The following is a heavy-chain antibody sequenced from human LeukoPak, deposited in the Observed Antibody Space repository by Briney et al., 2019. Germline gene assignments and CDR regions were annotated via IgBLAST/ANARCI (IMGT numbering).Heavy chain of an antibody. CDR3: ARAPGELGFDY. D-gene: IGHD1-26*01. CDR2: IIPIFGTA. J-gene: IGHJ4*02. Sequence: SVKVSCKASGGTFSSYAISWVRQAPGQGLEWRGRIIPIFGTANYAQKFQGSVTITTDESTSTAYVELSSLRSEDTAVYYCARAPGELGFDYWGQGTLVTVSS. CDR1: GGTFSSYA. V-gene: IGHV1-69*05.